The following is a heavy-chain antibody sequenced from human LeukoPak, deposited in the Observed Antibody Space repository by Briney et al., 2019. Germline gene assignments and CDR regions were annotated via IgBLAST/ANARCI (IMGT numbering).Heavy chain of an antibody. J-gene: IGHJ6*03. Sequence: ASVKVSCKASGYTSTGYYMHWMRQAPGQGLEWMGRINPNSGGTNYAQKFQGRVTMTRDTSISTAYMELSRLRSDDTAVYYCARDGQITIFGVVPSYYMDVWGKGTTVTVSS. V-gene: IGHV1-2*06. CDR1: GYTSTGYY. CDR2: INPNSGGT. CDR3: ARDGQITIFGVVPSYYMDV. D-gene: IGHD3-3*01.